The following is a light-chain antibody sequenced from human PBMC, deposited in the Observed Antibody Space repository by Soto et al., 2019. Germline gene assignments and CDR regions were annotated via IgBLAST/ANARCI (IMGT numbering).Light chain of an antibody. CDR1: QSISSN. Sequence: EIVMTQSPATLSVSPGERATLSCRASQSISSNLAWYQQKPGQSPRLLIYDSSTRATDIPARFSGSGSGTEFTLTISSLQSEDFALYYCQQYGDWPLTFGGGTKVDIK. V-gene: IGKV3D-15*01. CDR2: DSS. J-gene: IGKJ4*01. CDR3: QQYGDWPLT.